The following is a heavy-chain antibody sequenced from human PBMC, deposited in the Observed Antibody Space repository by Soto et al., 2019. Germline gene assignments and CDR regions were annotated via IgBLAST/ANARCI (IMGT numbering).Heavy chain of an antibody. V-gene: IGHV4-39*02. CDR1: GASFSDANYY. CDR3: ARRPHIVVAPT. Sequence: SETLSLTCIVSGASFSDANYYWVWIRQPPGEGLEWIGSFYYDGRTYYNASLKSRVTISVDTSKNHFSLMLTSVTAADTAVYYCARRPHIVVAPTWGQGTLVTSPQ. D-gene: IGHD2-21*01. CDR2: FYYDGRT. J-gene: IGHJ4*02.